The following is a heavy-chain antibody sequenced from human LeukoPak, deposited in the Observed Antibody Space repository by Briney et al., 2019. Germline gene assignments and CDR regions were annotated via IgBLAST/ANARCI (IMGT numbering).Heavy chain of an antibody. J-gene: IGHJ4*02. CDR2: IYYSGST. D-gene: IGHD1-26*01. V-gene: IGHV4-59*01. CDR3: ASTELWYFDY. CDR1: GGSISSYY. Sequence: PSGTLSLTCAVSGGSISSYYWSWIRQPPGKGLEWIGYIYYSGSTNYNPSLKSRVTISVDTSKNQFSLKLSSVTAADTAVYYCASTELWYFDYWGQGTLVTVSS.